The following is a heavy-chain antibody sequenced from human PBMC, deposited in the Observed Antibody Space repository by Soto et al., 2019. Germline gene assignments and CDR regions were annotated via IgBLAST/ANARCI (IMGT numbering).Heavy chain of an antibody. V-gene: IGHV4-59*11. CDR2: IFYNGNT. CDR3: TRANWYSEH. CDR1: GGSISNHY. Sequence: SETLSLTCTVSGGSISNHYWSWIRQPPGKGLEWIGYIFYNGNTNYNPSLKSRVTMSADTSKNQISLKLSSVTAADTAVYYCTRANWYSEHWGQGTLVTVSS. J-gene: IGHJ1*01. D-gene: IGHD7-27*01.